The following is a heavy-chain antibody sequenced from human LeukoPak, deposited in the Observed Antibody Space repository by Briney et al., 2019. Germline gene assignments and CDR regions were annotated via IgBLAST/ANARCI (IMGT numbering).Heavy chain of an antibody. V-gene: IGHV4-34*01. CDR2: INHSGST. D-gene: IGHD3-10*01. Sequence: SETLSLTCAVYGGSFSGYYWSWIRQPPGKGLEWIGEINHSGSTNYNPSLESRVTISVDTSKNQFSLKLSSVTAADTAVYYCARGGRGNWFDPWGQGTLVTVSS. CDR1: GGSFSGYY. J-gene: IGHJ5*02. CDR3: ARGGRGNWFDP.